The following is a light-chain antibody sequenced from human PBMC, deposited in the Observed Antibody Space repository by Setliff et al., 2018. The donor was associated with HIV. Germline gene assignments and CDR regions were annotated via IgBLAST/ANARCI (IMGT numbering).Light chain of an antibody. Sequence: QSALTQPASVSGSPGQSITISCTGTNSDIGGYDYVYWYQQQPGKAPKLMIYEVSGRPSGVSYRFSGSKSGTTASLTISGLQTEDEADYFCSSYTSSGTLVVFGTGTRSPS. CDR1: NSDIGGYDY. V-gene: IGLV2-14*01. J-gene: IGLJ1*01. CDR3: SSYTSSGTLVV. CDR2: EVS.